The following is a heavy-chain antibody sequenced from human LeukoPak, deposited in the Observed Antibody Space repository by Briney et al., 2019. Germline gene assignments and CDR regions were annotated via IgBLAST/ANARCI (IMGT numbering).Heavy chain of an antibody. V-gene: IGHV4-4*07. D-gene: IGHD4-17*01. J-gene: IGHJ4*02. CDR3: ARLSTVTTSFDY. CDR1: GYSISSGYY. Sequence: SETLSLTCTVSGYSISSGYYWSWIRQPAGKGLEWIGRIYTSGNTKYNPSLKSRATMSLDTSKNQFSLKLSSVTAADTAVYYCARLSTVTTSFDYWGQGTLVTVSS. CDR2: IYTSGNT.